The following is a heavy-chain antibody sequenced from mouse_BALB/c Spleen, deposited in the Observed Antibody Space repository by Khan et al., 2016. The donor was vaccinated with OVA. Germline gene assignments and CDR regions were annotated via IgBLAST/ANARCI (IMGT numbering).Heavy chain of an antibody. Sequence: VQLKQSGPGLVKPSQSLSLTCTVTGYSITSDYAWNWIRQFPGNELEWMGFISYSGNTNYNPSLKSRISITRDTSENQFFLQLNSVTTEDTATYYCARISGGDVDYWGQGTTLTVSS. J-gene: IGHJ2*01. D-gene: IGHD3-3*01. V-gene: IGHV3-2*02. CDR1: GYSITSDYA. CDR2: ISYSGNT. CDR3: ARISGGDVDY.